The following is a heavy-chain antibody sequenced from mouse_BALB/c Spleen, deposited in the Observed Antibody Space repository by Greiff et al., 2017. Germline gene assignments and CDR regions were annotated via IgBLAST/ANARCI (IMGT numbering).Heavy chain of an antibody. CDR3: AREGAGKGFDY. CDR1: GFTFSSYA. D-gene: IGHD1-1*01. CDR2: ISSGGST. V-gene: IGHV5-6-5*01. J-gene: IGHJ2*01. Sequence: EVMLVESGGGLVKPGGSLKLSCAASGFTFSSYAMSWVRQTPEKRLEWVASISSGGSTYYPDSVKGRFTISRDNARNILYLQMSSLRSEDTAMYYCAREGAGKGFDYWGQGTTLTVSS.